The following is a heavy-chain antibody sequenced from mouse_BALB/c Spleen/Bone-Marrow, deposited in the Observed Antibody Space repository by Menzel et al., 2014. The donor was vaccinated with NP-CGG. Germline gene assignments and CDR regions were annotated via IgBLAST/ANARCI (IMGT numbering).Heavy chain of an antibody. J-gene: IGHJ2*01. CDR3: TRGGNWEDFDH. Sequence: EVQLVESGGGLVQPGGSRKLSCAASGFTFSSFGMHWVRQAPEKGLEWVAYISSGSSPIFYADTVKGRFTISRDNPKNSLFLQMTGLRSEDTAIYYCTRGGNWEDFDHWGQGTTLTVSS. V-gene: IGHV5-17*02. CDR2: ISSGSSPI. CDR1: GFTFSSFG. D-gene: IGHD4-1*01.